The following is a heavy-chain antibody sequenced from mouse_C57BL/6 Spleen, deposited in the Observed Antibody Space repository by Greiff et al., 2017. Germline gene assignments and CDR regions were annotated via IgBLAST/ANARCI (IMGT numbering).Heavy chain of an antibody. CDR2: IDPSDSYT. V-gene: IGHV1-50*01. CDR1: GYTFTSYW. D-gene: IGHD2-2*01. Sequence: QVQLKQPGAELVKPGASVKLSCKASGYTFTSYWMQWVKQRPGQGLEWIGEIDPSDSYTNYNQKFKGKATLTVDTSSSTAYMQLSSLTSEDSAVYYCARKCYYGYDEAWFAYWGQGTLVTVSA. CDR3: ARKCYYGYDEAWFAY. J-gene: IGHJ3*01.